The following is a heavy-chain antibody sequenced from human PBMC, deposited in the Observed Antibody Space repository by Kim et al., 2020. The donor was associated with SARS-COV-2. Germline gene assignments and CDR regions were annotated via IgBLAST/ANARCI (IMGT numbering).Heavy chain of an antibody. J-gene: IGHJ4*02. Sequence: TNYADSMKGRFTISSDKAKNSLYLQMNSLRDEDTAVYYCATPFSGTYGYWGQGTLVIVSS. CDR3: ATPFSGTYGY. V-gene: IGHV3-11*06. D-gene: IGHD1-26*01. CDR2: T.